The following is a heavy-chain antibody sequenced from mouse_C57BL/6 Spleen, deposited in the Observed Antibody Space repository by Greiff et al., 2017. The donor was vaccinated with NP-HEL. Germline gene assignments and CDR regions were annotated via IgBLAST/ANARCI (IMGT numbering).Heavy chain of an antibody. V-gene: IGHV5-6*01. CDR1: GFTFSSYG. J-gene: IGHJ4*01. CDR2: ISSGGSYT. D-gene: IGHD2-4*01. CDR3: ARQGDYGVYAMDY. Sequence: EVQRVESGGDLVKPGGSLKLSCAASGFTFSSYGMSWVRQTPDKRLEWVATISSGGSYTYYPDSVKGRFTISRDNAKNTLYLQMSSLKSEDTAMYYCARQGDYGVYAMDYWGQGTSVTVSS.